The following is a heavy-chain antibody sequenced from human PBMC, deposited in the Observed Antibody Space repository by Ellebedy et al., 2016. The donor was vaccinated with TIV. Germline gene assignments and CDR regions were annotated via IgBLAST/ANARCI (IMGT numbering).Heavy chain of an antibody. CDR1: GFTFDNYD. J-gene: IGHJ4*02. Sequence: PGGSLRLSCEASGFTFDNYDMHWVRQAPGKGLEWVSSIRWNGGSIAYADSVKGRFTISRDNARNSLYLQMNSLRPEDTAFYYCAKIGDSGTFPEHWGQGTLVSVSS. CDR2: IRWNGGSI. V-gene: IGHV3-9*01. D-gene: IGHD3-10*01. CDR3: AKIGDSGTFPEH.